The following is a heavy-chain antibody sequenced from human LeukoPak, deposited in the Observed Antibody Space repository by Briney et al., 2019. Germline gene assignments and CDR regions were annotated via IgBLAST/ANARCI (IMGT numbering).Heavy chain of an antibody. J-gene: IGHJ4*02. Sequence: PGGSLRLSCAASGFTFSSYGMHWVRQAPGKGLEWVAVISYDGSNKYYADSVKGRFTISRDNSKNTLYLQMNSLRAEDTAVYYCAKDIQFYCSGGSCTPDYWGQGTLVTVSS. CDR3: AKDIQFYCSGGSCTPDY. CDR2: ISYDGSNK. V-gene: IGHV3-30*18. D-gene: IGHD2-15*01. CDR1: GFTFSSYG.